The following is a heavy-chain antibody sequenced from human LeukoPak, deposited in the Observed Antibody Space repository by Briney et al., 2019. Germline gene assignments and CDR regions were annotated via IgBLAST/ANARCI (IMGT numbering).Heavy chain of an antibody. CDR1: GGSISSYY. Sequence: PSETLSLTCTVSGGSISSYYWSWIRQPAGKGREWIGRIYASGRTNYNPSLKSRVTMSVDTSKHQFSLKLSSVTAADTAVYYCARNYAVRYFDLWGRGTLVTVSS. CDR2: IYASGRT. CDR3: ARNYAVRYFDL. J-gene: IGHJ2*01. D-gene: IGHD1-7*01. V-gene: IGHV4-4*07.